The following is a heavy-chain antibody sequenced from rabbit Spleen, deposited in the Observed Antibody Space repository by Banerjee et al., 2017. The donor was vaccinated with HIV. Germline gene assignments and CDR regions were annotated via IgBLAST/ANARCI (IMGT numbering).Heavy chain of an antibody. V-gene: IGHV1S40*01. J-gene: IGHJ6*01. Sequence: QSLEESGGGLVQPEGSLTLTCTASGFSFNSGYDMWWVRQAPGKGLEWIACIYVGSSGNTYSATWAKGRFTISKASSTTVTLQMTTLTAADTATYFCARDSGTSFSTYGMDLWGPGTLVTVS. CDR3: ARDSGTSFSTYGMDL. CDR1: GFSFNSGYD. CDR2: IYVGSSGNT. D-gene: IGHD8-1*01.